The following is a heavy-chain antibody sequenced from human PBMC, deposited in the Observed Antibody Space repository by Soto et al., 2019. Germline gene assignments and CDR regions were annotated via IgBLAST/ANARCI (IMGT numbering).Heavy chain of an antibody. CDR1: SGSIGTYF. Sequence: QVQLRESGPGLVKPSETLSLTCTVSSGSIGTYFWSWIRQPPGKGLEWIGYIYYSGTTNYNPSLKSRVTIFLDTSKNQFSLRQSSVTAADTAVYYCARGRGGTYDAFDIWGQGTLVTVSS. CDR2: IYYSGTT. J-gene: IGHJ3*02. D-gene: IGHD1-26*01. V-gene: IGHV4-59*01. CDR3: ARGRGGTYDAFDI.